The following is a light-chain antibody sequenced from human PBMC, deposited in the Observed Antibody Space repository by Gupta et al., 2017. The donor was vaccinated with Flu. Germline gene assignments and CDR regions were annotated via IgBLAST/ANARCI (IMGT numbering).Light chain of an antibody. CDR2: AAS. Sequence: PTFLSASVVDRVTSTCRANQGISSYLSWYQQRPGKPPKLLVYAASNWQSGVPARFSGSGSGKEFTLTIRSVQPEDFATYCCQQVSSCPYTFGQWTKVDIK. V-gene: IGKV1-9*01. CDR3: QQVSSCPYT. CDR1: QGISSY. J-gene: IGKJ2*01.